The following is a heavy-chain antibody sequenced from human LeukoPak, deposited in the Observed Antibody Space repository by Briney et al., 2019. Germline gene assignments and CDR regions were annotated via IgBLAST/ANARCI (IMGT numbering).Heavy chain of an antibody. Sequence: SETLSLTCAVYGGSFSGYYWSWIRQPPGKGLEWIGEINHSGSTNYNPSLKSRVTISVDTSKNQFSLKLSSVTAADTAVYYCARSGGDTIFGVVTPFDYWGQGTPVTVSS. D-gene: IGHD3-3*01. J-gene: IGHJ4*02. CDR1: GGSFSGYY. CDR2: INHSGST. CDR3: ARSGGDTIFGVVTPFDY. V-gene: IGHV4-34*01.